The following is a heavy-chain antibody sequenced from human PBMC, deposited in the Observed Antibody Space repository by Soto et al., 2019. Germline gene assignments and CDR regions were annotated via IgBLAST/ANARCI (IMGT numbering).Heavy chain of an antibody. CDR2: IDYSGNT. CDR1: GGSISSYY. CDR3: EREGGGYLFGY. J-gene: IGHJ4*02. V-gene: IGHV4-59*01. D-gene: IGHD3-22*01. Sequence: SETLSLTCALSGGSISSYYWTWIRQPPGKGLEWIGYIDYSGNTNYNPSLKSRVTISVDTSKNQFSLKLASVNAADTAVYYCEREGGGYLFGYWRQGTLVTVSS.